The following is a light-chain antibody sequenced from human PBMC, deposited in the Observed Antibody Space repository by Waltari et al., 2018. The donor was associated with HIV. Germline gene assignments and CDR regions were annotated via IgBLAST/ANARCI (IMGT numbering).Light chain of an antibody. CDR2: DAS. CDR1: QSVGSY. CDR3: QQRGNWPLT. Sequence: EIVLTQSPATLSLSPGERATLSCRASQSVGSYLGWYQQKPGQTPRLLIYDASNRATDIPARFSGSGSETDFTLTISSLEPEDFAVYYCQQRGNWPLTFGGGTKVEI. V-gene: IGKV3-11*01. J-gene: IGKJ4*01.